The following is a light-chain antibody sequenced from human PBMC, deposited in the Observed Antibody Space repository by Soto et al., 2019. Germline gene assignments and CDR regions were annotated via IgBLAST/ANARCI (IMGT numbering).Light chain of an antibody. CDR2: EVS. CDR3: SSYTSTTASV. Sequence: QSALIQPPSVSGCPGQSVRISCTGTSSDVGSYDYVSWYKQHPGTDPKHMIYEVSNRPSGDSNRFSGSKFGNKDSGTNSWLHAVVAAASHSSSYTSTTASVFGTGTKVTVL. J-gene: IGLJ1*01. CDR1: SSDVGSYDY. V-gene: IGLV2-18*02.